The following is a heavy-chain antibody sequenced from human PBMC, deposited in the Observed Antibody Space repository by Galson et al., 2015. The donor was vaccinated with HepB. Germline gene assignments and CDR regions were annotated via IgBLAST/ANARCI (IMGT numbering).Heavy chain of an antibody. J-gene: IGHJ6*02. CDR2: IYTSGST. CDR3: ARDRWIGYSYGNGMDV. Sequence: TLSLTCTVSGGSISSGSYYWSWIRQPAGKGLEWIGRIYTSGSTNYNPSLKSRVTMSVDTSKNQFSLKLSSVTAADTAVYYCARDRWIGYSYGNGMDVWGQGTTVTVSS. D-gene: IGHD5-18*01. CDR1: GGSISSGSYY. V-gene: IGHV4-61*02.